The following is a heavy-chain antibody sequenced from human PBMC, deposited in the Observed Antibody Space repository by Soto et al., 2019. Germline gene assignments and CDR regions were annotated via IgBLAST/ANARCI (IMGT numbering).Heavy chain of an antibody. J-gene: IGHJ6*02. CDR2: TYYRSKWYN. Sequence: PSQTLSLTCAISGDSVSSNSAAWNWIRQSPSRGLEWLGRTYYRSKWYNDYAVSVKSRITINPDTSKNQFSLQLNSVTPEDTAVYYCARDRSYSSILELLNYYYYGMDVWGQGPTVTVSS. CDR1: GDSVSSNSAA. V-gene: IGHV6-1*01. D-gene: IGHD6-13*01. CDR3: ARDRSYSSILELLNYYYYGMDV.